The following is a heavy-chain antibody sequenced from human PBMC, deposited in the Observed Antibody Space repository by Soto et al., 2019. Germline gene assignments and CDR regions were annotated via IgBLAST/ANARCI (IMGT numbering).Heavy chain of an antibody. Sequence: QVQLVESGGGVVQPGRSLRLSCAASGFTFSSYGMHCVRQAPGKGLEWVAVISYDGSNKYYADFVKGRLAISRNNSKNTLHVKMNSLGAEHTAVHYCAKDIRVAGSGRRYYYYCGLDVWGQGTTVTLSS. CDR2: ISYDGSNK. CDR1: GFTFSSYG. D-gene: IGHD6-19*01. J-gene: IGHJ6*02. CDR3: AKDIRVAGSGRRYYYYCGLDV. V-gene: IGHV3-30*18.